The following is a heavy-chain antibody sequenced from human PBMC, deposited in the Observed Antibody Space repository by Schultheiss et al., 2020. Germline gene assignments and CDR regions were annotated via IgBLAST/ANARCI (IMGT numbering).Heavy chain of an antibody. Sequence: GGSLRLSCAASGFTFSSYGMHWVRQAPGKGLEWVAVISYDGRNKYYADSVKGRFTISRDNAKNSLYLQMNSLRPEDTAVYYCAKGPRSDYGGPTFDYWGQGALVTVSS. CDR2: ISYDGRNK. D-gene: IGHD4-23*01. J-gene: IGHJ4*02. CDR3: AKGPRSDYGGPTFDY. V-gene: IGHV3-30*18. CDR1: GFTFSSYG.